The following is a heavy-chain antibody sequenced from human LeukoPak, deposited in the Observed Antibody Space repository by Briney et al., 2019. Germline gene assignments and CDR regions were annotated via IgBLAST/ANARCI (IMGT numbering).Heavy chain of an antibody. J-gene: IGHJ6*02. CDR2: IYYNGRP. CDR3: ARRPLRGMDV. V-gene: IGHV4-59*08. Sequence: SETLSLTCTVSGGSITSPYWSWVRQPPGKGLEYIGYIYYNGRPNYNPSLKSQVTASLDTSRNQSSLTLSSVTATDTAIYSCARRPLRGMDVWGQGITVIVSS. CDR1: GGSITSPY. D-gene: IGHD3-10*01.